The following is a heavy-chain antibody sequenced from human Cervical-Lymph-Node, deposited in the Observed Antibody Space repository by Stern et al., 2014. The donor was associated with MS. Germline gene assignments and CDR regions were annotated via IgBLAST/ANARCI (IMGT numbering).Heavy chain of an antibody. V-gene: IGHV1-8*01. CDR2: MNPDSGDT. Sequence: QVQLVQSGAEVKKPGASVKVSCKTSGYTFTSYDINWVRQASGQGLEWMGWMNPDSGDTGYAQKFQGRLTITRDTSISTAYLELTTLGSEDTAVYCCTKAWDSWGQGTLVIVSS. CDR3: TKAWDS. J-gene: IGHJ4*02. CDR1: GYTFTSYD.